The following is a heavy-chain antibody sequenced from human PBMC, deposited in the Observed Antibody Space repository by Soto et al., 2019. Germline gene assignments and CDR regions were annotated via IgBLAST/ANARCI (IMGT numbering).Heavy chain of an antibody. CDR2: INPNSGGT. V-gene: IGHV1-2*04. Sequence: QVQLVQSGAEVKKPGASVKVSCKASGYTFTGYYMHWVRQAPGQGLEWMGWINPNSGGTNYAQKCQGWVTMTRDTSISTAYMELSRLRSDDTAVYYCARDRGYYGSGSYVGYYYMDVWGKGTTVTVSS. J-gene: IGHJ6*03. D-gene: IGHD3-10*01. CDR3: ARDRGYYGSGSYVGYYYMDV. CDR1: GYTFTGYY.